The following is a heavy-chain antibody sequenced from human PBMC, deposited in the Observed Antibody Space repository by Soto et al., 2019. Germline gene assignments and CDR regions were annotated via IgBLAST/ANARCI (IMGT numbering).Heavy chain of an antibody. CDR2: ISSNSAYI. CDR3: TRDASRDSSARGWFDP. CDR1: GFTFRSFT. D-gene: IGHD6-13*01. V-gene: IGHV3-21*01. J-gene: IGHJ5*02. Sequence: GGSLRLSCAASGFTFRSFTMNWVRQAPGKGLEWVSTISSNSAYIYYTDALRGRFTISRDNAKNSLHLQMNSLRAEDTAVYYCTRDASRDSSARGWFDPWGLVTLVTVSS.